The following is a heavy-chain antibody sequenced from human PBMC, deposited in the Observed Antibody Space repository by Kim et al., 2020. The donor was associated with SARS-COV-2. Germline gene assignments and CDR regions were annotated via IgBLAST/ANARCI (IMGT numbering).Heavy chain of an antibody. V-gene: IGHV5-51*01. CDR2: IYPDDPEV. J-gene: IGHJ4*01. Sequence: GESLKISCQGSAYRFTDYRIGWVRQKSGRGLEWMGIIYPDDPEVTYSPSFEGHVTISVDKTINTAYLQLSGLKASDTAIYYCARGVASEFYFDFWGHGTL. CDR3: ARGVASEFYFDF. CDR1: AYRFTDYR.